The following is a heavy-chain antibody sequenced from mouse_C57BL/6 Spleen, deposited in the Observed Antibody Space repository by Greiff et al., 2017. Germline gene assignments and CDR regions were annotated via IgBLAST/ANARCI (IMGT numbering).Heavy chain of an antibody. CDR3: ARSSITYYAMDY. V-gene: IGHV1-80*01. D-gene: IGHD2-10*02. CDR1: GYAFSSYW. CDR2: IYPGDGDT. Sequence: VQLQQSGAELVKPGASVKISCKASGYAFSSYWMNWVKQRPGKGLEWIGQIYPGDGDTNYNGKFKGKATLTADKSSSTAYMQLSSLTSEDSAVYFCARSSITYYAMDYWGQGTSVTVSS. J-gene: IGHJ4*01.